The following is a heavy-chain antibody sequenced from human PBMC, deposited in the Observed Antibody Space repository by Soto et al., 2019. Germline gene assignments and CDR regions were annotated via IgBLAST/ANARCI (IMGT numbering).Heavy chain of an antibody. D-gene: IGHD6-13*01. J-gene: IGHJ6*01. V-gene: IGHV4-39*01. CDR1: AVSISSSSYY. Sequence: NPSETLSLTCTFSAVSISSSSYYCGWIRQPPGKGLEWIGAIYYSGSTYYNPSLKSRVTISVDTSKRQFSLKVRSVTAADTAIYYCVRLNTAAPDDYGMEVWGQGTTVTVSS. CDR3: VRLNTAAPDDYGMEV. CDR2: IYYSGST.